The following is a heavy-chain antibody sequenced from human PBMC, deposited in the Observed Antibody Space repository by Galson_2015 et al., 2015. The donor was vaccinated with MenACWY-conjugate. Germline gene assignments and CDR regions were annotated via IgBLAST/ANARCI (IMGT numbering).Heavy chain of an antibody. J-gene: IGHJ4*02. CDR2: INSDGTTT. V-gene: IGHV3-74*01. Sequence: SLRLSCAASGLSFSNYWMHWVRQVPGKGLVWVSRINSDGTTTNYADSVKGRFTISRDNAKNTLYLQMNSLRAEDTAVYYCARRTLSGVYYYFDSWGQGTLVTVSS. D-gene: IGHD5/OR15-5a*01. CDR3: ARRTLSGVYYYFDS. CDR1: GLSFSNYW.